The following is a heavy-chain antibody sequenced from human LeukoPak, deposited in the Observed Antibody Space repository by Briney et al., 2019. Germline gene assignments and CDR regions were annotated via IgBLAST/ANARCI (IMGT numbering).Heavy chain of an antibody. V-gene: IGHV3-21*01. CDR3: AREVVVVAATPTGHFDY. CDR1: GFTSSSYS. D-gene: IGHD2-15*01. CDR2: ISSSSSYI. J-gene: IGHJ4*02. Sequence: GGSLRLSCAASGFTSSSYSMNWVRQAPGTGLEWGSSISSSSSYIYYAESVKGRFTISRDNAKNSLYLQMNSLRAEDTAVYYCAREVVVVAATPTGHFDYWGQGTLVTVSS.